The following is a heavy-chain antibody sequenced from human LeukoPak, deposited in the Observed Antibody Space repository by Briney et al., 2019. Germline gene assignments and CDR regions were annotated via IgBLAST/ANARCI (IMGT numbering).Heavy chain of an antibody. CDR2: ISSSGSTI. Sequence: GGSLRLSCAASGFTFSSYEMNWVRQAPGKGLEWVPYISSSGSTIYYADSVKGRFTISRDNAKNSLYLQMNSLRAEDTAVYYCARLDIDAFDIWGQGTMVTVSS. CDR1: GFTFSSYE. CDR3: ARLDIDAFDI. D-gene: IGHD2-15*01. V-gene: IGHV3-48*03. J-gene: IGHJ3*02.